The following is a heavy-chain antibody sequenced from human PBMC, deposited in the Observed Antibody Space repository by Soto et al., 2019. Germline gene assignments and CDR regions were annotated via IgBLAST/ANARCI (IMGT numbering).Heavy chain of an antibody. V-gene: IGHV1-69*13. CDR2: IIPIFGTA. CDR3: ARQHIEVVTAAVPLLDI. J-gene: IGHJ3*02. CDR1: GGTFRSYS. Sequence: PVNVSCMSSGGTFRSYSMRGVRPPAGKGLEWMGGIIPIFGTANYAQKFQGRVTITADESTSTAYMELSSLRSEDTAVYYCARQHIEVVTAAVPLLDIWGQGTMVTVSS. D-gene: IGHD2-21*02.